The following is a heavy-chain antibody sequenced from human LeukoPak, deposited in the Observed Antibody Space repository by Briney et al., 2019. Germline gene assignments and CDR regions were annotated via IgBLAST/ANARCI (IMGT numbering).Heavy chain of an antibody. CDR1: GFTVSSNY. CDR2: IYSGGST. CDR3: ARVSKGFGVQTYYFDY. Sequence: GGSLRLSCAASGFTVSSNYMSWVRQAPGKGLEWVSVIYSGGSTNYADSVKGRFTISRHNSKNTLYLQMNSLRAEDTAVYYCARVSKGFGVQTYYFDYWGQGTLVTVSS. J-gene: IGHJ4*02. V-gene: IGHV3-53*04. D-gene: IGHD3-16*01.